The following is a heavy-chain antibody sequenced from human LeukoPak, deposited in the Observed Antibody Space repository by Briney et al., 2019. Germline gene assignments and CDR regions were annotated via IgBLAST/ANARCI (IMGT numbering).Heavy chain of an antibody. V-gene: IGHV4-59*01. Sequence: SETLSLTCTVSGGSISSYYWSWIRQPPVKGLEWIGYIYYSGSTNYNPSLKSRVTISVDTSKNQFSLKLSSVTAADTAVYYCARGSGYEIDYWGQGTLVTVSS. D-gene: IGHD5-12*01. CDR3: ARGSGYEIDY. J-gene: IGHJ4*02. CDR1: GGSISSYY. CDR2: IYYSGST.